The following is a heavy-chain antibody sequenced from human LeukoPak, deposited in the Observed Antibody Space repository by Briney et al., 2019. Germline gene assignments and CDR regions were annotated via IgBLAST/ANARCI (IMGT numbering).Heavy chain of an antibody. CDR1: GFTFSTYA. CDR2: ISDSGGSA. V-gene: IGHV3-23*01. CDR3: ARRDAFYFDF. J-gene: IGHJ4*02. Sequence: GGSLRLSCAASGFTFSTYAMNWVRHAPGKGLEWVSIISDSGGSAYYADSVKGRFTISRDNSRNTLYLQMNSLRAEDTAVYYCARRDAFYFDFWGQGALVTVSS.